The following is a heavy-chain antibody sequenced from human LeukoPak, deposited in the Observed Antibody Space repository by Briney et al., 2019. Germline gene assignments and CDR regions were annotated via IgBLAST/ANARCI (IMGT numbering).Heavy chain of an antibody. CDR1: GFTFSSYS. Sequence: GGSLPVSRAASGFTFSSYSMNWVRQAPGKGLEWVSSISSTSSYIYYADSVNGRFTISRDNAKKSVYLQMNSLRAEDTAVYYCASDGGDYPNTNLDYWGQRTLVSASS. D-gene: IGHD4-17*01. V-gene: IGHV3-21*01. J-gene: IGHJ4*02. CDR2: ISSTSSYI. CDR3: ASDGGDYPNTNLDY.